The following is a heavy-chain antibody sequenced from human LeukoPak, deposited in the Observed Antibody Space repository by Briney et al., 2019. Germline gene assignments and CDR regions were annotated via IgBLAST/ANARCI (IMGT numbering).Heavy chain of an antibody. V-gene: IGHV4-30-4*08. CDR2: IYYSGST. D-gene: IGHD3-10*01. CDR3: ARAQSSNYYGSGSYFDY. CDR1: GGSISSGGYY. J-gene: IGHJ4*02. Sequence: PSETLSLTCTVSGGSISSGGYYWSWIRQPPGKGLEWIGYIYYSGSTYYNPSLKSRVTISVDTSKNQFSLKLSSVTAADTAVYYCARAQSSNYYGSGSYFDYWGQGTLVTVSS.